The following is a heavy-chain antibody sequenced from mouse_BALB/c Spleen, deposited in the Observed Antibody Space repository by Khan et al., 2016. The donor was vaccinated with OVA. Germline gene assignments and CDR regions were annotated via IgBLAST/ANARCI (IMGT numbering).Heavy chain of an antibody. CDR3: ARYYGSSYYFDY. CDR1: GYTFTSYW. D-gene: IGHD1-1*01. V-gene: IGHV1S41*01. Sequence: DLVKPGASVKLSCKASGYTFTSYWINWIKQRLGQGLEWIGRIAPGSGSTYYNEMFKGKATLTVDTSSSTAYIQLSSLSSEDSAVYFCARYYGSSYYFDYWGQGTTLTVSS. J-gene: IGHJ2*01. CDR2: IAPGSGST.